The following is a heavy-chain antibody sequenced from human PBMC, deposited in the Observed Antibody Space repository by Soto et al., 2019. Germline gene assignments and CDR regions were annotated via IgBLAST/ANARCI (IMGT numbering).Heavy chain of an antibody. CDR1: CGSISSSSYY. D-gene: IGHD2-8*01. CDR3: AVVLTGPCALFDY. J-gene: IGHJ4*02. V-gene: IGHV4-39*01. CDR2: IYYSGST. Sequence: PSETLSLTCTFSCGSISSSSYYWGWIRQPPGKGLEWIGSIYYSGSTYYNPSLKSRVTISVDTSKNQFSLKLSSVTAADTAVYYCAVVLTGPCALFDYWGQGTLVTVSS.